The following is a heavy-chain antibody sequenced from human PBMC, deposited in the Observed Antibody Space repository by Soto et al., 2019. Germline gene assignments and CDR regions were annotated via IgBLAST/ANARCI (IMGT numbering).Heavy chain of an antibody. Sequence: EVQLVESGGGLVKPGGSLRLSCAASGFTFSNAWMSWVRQAPGKGLEWVGRIKSKTDGGTTDYAAPVKGRFTISRDDSKNTLYLQMNSLKTEDTAVYYCTTTKYYYYGMDVWGQGTTVTVSS. CDR2: IKSKTDGGTT. V-gene: IGHV3-15*01. CDR1: GFTFSNAW. CDR3: TTTKYYYYGMDV. J-gene: IGHJ6*02.